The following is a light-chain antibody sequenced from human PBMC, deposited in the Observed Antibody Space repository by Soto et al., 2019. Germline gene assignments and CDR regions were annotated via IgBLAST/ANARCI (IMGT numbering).Light chain of an antibody. J-gene: IGKJ1*01. Sequence: DIQMTQSPSTLSAFVGDRVTITCRASQSLNRWLAWYQQKPGKAPKLLIYDASSLQSGVPSRFSGSGSGTEFALTISSLQPDDFATYYFQQYNTYSWTFGPGTKVDIK. CDR1: QSLNRW. V-gene: IGKV1-5*01. CDR2: DAS. CDR3: QQYNTYSWT.